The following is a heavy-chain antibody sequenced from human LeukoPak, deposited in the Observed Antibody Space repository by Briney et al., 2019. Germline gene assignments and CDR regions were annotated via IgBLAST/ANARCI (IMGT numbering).Heavy chain of an antibody. V-gene: IGHV1-18*01. CDR3: ARARRFLEWMVYYFDY. Sequence: ASVKVSCKASGYTFTSYGISWVRQAPGQGNEWMGWISAYNGNTNYEQMLQGRVSMTTATSTSTAYKELRSLRSDDTAVYYFARARRFLEWMVYYFDYWGQGTLVTVSS. CDR1: GYTFTSYG. CDR2: ISAYNGNT. D-gene: IGHD3-3*01. J-gene: IGHJ4*02.